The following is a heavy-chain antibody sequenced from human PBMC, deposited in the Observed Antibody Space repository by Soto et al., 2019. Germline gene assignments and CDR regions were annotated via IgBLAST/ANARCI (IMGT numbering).Heavy chain of an antibody. Sequence: PGGSLRLSCAASEFTFGIYWMNWVRQAPGKGLEWVANIKEDGSQRHYVDSVEGRFTISRDNAKNLVYLQMNNLRAEDTAVYYCASQGDICSGRDCYRHLNYWGQGTLVTSPQ. J-gene: IGHJ4*02. CDR1: EFTFGIYW. D-gene: IGHD6-19*01. V-gene: IGHV3-7*03. CDR3: ASQGDICSGRDCYRHLNY. CDR2: IKEDGSQR.